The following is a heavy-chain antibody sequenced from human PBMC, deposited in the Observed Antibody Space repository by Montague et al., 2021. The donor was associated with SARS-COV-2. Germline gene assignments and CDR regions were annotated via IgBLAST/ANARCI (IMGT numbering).Heavy chain of an antibody. Sequence: SETLSLTCSVSGDSITNHYWSWIRQPAGRGLEWIGRMHFTGKTNFSPFFSSRLTMSSDTSKNQFSLKLTSVTAADTAIYFCARDRFDFGAGRQGTIDLWGQGTLVTVS. CDR3: ARDRFDFGAGRQGTIDL. J-gene: IGHJ5*02. D-gene: IGHD3-10*01. CDR2: MHFTGKT. CDR1: GDSITNHY. V-gene: IGHV4-4*07.